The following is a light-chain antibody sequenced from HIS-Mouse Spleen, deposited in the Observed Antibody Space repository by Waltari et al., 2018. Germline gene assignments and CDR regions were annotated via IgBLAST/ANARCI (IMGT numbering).Light chain of an antibody. CDR2: KDS. J-gene: IGLJ3*02. Sequence: SYELTQPPSVSVSLGQMARITCSGEALPKKYAYWYQQKPGQFPVLVIYKDSERPSGIPERFSGSSSGKIVTLTIRGVQAEDEADYYCLSADSSGTWVFGGGTKLTVL. CDR1: ALPKKY. CDR3: LSADSSGTWV. V-gene: IGLV3-16*01.